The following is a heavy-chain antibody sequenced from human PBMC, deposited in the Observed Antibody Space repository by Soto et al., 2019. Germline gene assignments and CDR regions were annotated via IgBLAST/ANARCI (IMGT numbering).Heavy chain of an antibody. CDR1: GFTFSSYW. J-gene: IGHJ4*02. D-gene: IGHD6-19*01. CDR3: AVGRTSRWGYSSGWSFDY. CDR2: IKQDGSEK. V-gene: IGHV3-7*02. Sequence: EVQLVESGGGLVQPGGSLRLSCAASGFTFSSYWMSWVRQAPGKGLEWVANIKQDGSEKYYVDSVKGRFTISRDNAKNSLYLQMNSLRAEDTAVYYCAVGRTSRWGYSSGWSFDYWGQGTLVTVSS.